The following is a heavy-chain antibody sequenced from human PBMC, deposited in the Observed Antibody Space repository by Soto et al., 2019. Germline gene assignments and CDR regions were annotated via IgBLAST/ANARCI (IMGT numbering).Heavy chain of an antibody. D-gene: IGHD3-22*01. CDR2: IYWDDDK. Sequence: QIPLQESGPTLVKPTQTPTLTFTFSGFSLSTSGVGVGWIRQPPVKALGWLALIYWDDDKRYSPSLKRTLTITKDTYKHQVVLKLTNRDPVDKATYFCAHNSHDDSRGSVHDYFQHWGQGTLVTVSS. CDR1: GFSLSTSGVG. CDR3: AHNSHDDSRGSVHDYFQH. V-gene: IGHV2-5*02. J-gene: IGHJ1*01.